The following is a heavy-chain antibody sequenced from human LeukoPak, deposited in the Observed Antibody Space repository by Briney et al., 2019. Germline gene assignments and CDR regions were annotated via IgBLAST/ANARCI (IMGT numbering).Heavy chain of an antibody. V-gene: IGHV5-51*01. Sequence: GESLKISCKGSGYSFTSYWIGWVRQMPGKVLEWMGIIYPGDSDTRYSPSFQGQVTISADKSISTAYLQWSSLKASDTAMYYCARSSFGSGSSGYYYNYYMDVWGKGTTVTVSS. CDR3: ARSSFGSGSSGYYYNYYMDV. CDR1: GYSFTSYW. D-gene: IGHD3-22*01. J-gene: IGHJ6*03. CDR2: IYPGDSDT.